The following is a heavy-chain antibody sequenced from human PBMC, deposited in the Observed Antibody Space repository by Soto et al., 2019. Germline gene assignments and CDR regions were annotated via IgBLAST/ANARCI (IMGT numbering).Heavy chain of an antibody. CDR2: IDPSGGAT. Sequence: SRASGYTFTSHYMHWVRQAPGQGLEWMGMIDPSGGATTYAQKFQGRVTITRDTSTTTVYMDLSSLRPEDTAVYSCSRGLWQWLFDYWGQGTLVTVSS. CDR3: SRGLWQWLFDY. CDR1: GYTFTSHY. V-gene: IGHV1-46*03. J-gene: IGHJ4*02. D-gene: IGHD6-19*01.